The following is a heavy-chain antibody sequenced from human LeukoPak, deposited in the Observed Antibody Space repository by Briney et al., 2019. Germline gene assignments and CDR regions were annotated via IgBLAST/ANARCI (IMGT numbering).Heavy chain of an antibody. D-gene: IGHD4-17*01. CDR3: ARGYYGDYFNWFDP. CDR1: GGSISSYY. CDR2: IYYSGST. J-gene: IGHJ5*02. V-gene: IGHV4-59*01. Sequence: SETLSLTCTVSGGSISSYYWSWIRQPPGKGLEWIGYIYYSGSTNYNPSLKSRVTISVDTSKNRFSLKLSSVTAADTAVYYCARGYYGDYFNWFDPWGQGTLVTVSS.